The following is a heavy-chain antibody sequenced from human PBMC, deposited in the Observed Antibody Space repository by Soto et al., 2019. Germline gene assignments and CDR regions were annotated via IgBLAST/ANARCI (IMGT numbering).Heavy chain of an antibody. D-gene: IGHD1-1*01. CDR1: GGPFSSSYY. CDR3: ASSRTDYYYYMDV. CDR2: IYYSGST. Sequence: ASETLSLTCSVSGGPFSSSYYWGWIRQPPGKGLEWIGSIYYSGSTYYNPSLKSRVTISVDRSKNQFSLKLTSVTAADTAVYYCASSRTDYYYYMDVWGKGTTVTVSS. V-gene: IGHV4-39*01. J-gene: IGHJ6*03.